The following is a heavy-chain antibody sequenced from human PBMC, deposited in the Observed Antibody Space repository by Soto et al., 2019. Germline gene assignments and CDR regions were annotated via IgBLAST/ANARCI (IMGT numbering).Heavy chain of an antibody. CDR2: INHSGST. CDR3: AREKPYSSSWYHDY. Sequence: TLSLTCAVYGGSCSGYYWSWIRQPPGKGLEWIGEINHSGSTNYNPSLKSRVTISVDTSKNQFSLKLSSVTAADTAVYYCAREKPYSSSWYHDYWGQGTLVTVSS. V-gene: IGHV4-34*01. J-gene: IGHJ4*02. D-gene: IGHD6-13*01. CDR1: GGSCSGYY.